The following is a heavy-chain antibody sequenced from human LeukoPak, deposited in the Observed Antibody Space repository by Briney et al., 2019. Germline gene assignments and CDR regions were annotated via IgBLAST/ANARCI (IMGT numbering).Heavy chain of an antibody. V-gene: IGHV4-34*01. Sequence: KPSETLSLTCAVYGGSFSRYSWSWIRQPPGKGLEWIGEISHSGSTNYNPSLKGRVTISVDTSKNQFSLKLRSVTAADTAVYYCARVVGKYSSSWYYWGQGTLVTVSS. CDR1: GGSFSRYS. D-gene: IGHD6-13*01. CDR3: ARVVGKYSSSWYY. CDR2: ISHSGST. J-gene: IGHJ4*02.